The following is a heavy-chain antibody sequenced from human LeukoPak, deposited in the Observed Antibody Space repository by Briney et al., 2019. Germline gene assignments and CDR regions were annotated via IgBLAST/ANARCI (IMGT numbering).Heavy chain of an antibody. J-gene: IGHJ3*02. D-gene: IGHD3-10*01. CDR1: GFTFDDYA. V-gene: IGHV3-9*01. CDR2: ISWNSGSI. Sequence: PGRSLRLSCAASGFTFDDYAMHWVRQAPGKGLEWVSGISWNSGSIGYADSVKGRSTISRDNAKNSLYLQMNSLRAEDTALYYCAKDHYGSGSFDAFDIWGQGTMVTVSS. CDR3: AKDHYGSGSFDAFDI.